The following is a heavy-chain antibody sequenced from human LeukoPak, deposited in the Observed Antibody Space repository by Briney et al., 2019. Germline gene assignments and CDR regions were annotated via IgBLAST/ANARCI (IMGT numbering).Heavy chain of an antibody. CDR2: MKQDGSEK. CDR3: ARDRGVGATRGEGY. J-gene: IGHJ4*02. D-gene: IGHD1-26*01. V-gene: IGHV3-7*01. CDR1: GFTFSSYW. Sequence: GGSLRLSCAASGFTFSSYWMSWVRQAPGKGLEWVANMKQDGSEKYYVDSVKGRFTISRDNAKNSLYLQMNSLRAEDTAVYYCARDRGVGATRGEGYWGQGTLVTVSS.